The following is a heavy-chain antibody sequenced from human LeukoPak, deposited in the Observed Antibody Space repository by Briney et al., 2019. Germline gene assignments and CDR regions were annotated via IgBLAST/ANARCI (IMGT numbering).Heavy chain of an antibody. D-gene: IGHD3-22*01. CDR3: ASGSGYYYDDAFDI. CDR2: IYTSGST. Sequence: SETLSLTCTVSGGSISSYYWSWIRQPAGKGLEWIGRIYTSGSTNYNPSLKSRVTMSVDTSKNQFSLKLSSVTAADTAVYYCASGSGYYYDDAFDIWGQGTMVTVSS. J-gene: IGHJ3*02. CDR1: GGSISSYY. V-gene: IGHV4-4*07.